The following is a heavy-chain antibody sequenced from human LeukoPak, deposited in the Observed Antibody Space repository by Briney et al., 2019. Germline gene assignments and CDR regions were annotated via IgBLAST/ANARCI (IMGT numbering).Heavy chain of an antibody. J-gene: IGHJ5*02. CDR2: INDSGGST. CDR1: GFTFSNYA. Sequence: GGSLRLSCAASGFTFSNYAMSWVRQAPGKGLEWVSAINDSGGSTYYADSVKGRFTISRDNSKNTLYLQMNSLRAEDTAVYYCAKDTKTYYDILTGFDPWGQGTLVTVSS. V-gene: IGHV3-23*01. D-gene: IGHD3-9*01. CDR3: AKDTKTYYDILTGFDP.